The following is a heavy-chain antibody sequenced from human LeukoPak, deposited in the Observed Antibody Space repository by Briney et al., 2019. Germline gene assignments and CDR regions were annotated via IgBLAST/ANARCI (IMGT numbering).Heavy chain of an antibody. J-gene: IGHJ5*02. V-gene: IGHV3-74*01. Sequence: GGSLRLSCVATGFTISSYWMHWVRQAPGKGLVWVSRVNSDGSNINYADSVRGRFTISRDSVKNTLYLQMNSLRAEDTAIYYCARGRGPYGWFDPWGQGTLVTVSS. CDR2: VNSDGSNI. D-gene: IGHD3-10*01. CDR3: ARGRGPYGWFDP. CDR1: GFTISSYW.